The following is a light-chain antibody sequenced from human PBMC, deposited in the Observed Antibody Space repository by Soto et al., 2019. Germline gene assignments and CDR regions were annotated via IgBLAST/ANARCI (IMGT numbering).Light chain of an antibody. CDR1: RSVSASY. Sequence: VLTQSPGTLSLSPGEGATLFCRASRSVSASYIAWYQQKPGQAPRLLIYGASSRATVIPDRLSGSGSGTDFTFTISRLEPEDFAVYYCQQYVTSPPPWTFGQGTKVEMK. J-gene: IGKJ1*01. V-gene: IGKV3-20*01. CDR2: GAS. CDR3: QQYVTSPPPWT.